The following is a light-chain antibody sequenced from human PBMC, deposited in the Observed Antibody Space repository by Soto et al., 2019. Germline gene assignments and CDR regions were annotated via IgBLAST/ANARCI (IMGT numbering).Light chain of an antibody. J-gene: IGKJ1*01. CDR2: GAS. CDR1: QSVSSN. V-gene: IGKV3D-15*01. CDR3: QQYNNWHPWT. Sequence: EIVMTQSPATLSVSPGERATLSCRASQSVSSNLAWYQQKPGQAPSLLIYGASTRDTGIPSRFSGSGSGTEFTLTISSLQSEDFAVYYCQQYNNWHPWTFGQGTKVEIK.